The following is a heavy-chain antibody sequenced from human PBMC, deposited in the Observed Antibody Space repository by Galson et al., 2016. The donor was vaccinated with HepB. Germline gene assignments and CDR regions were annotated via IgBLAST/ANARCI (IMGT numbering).Heavy chain of an antibody. V-gene: IGHV5-51*01. Sequence: QSGAEVKKPGESLKISCKGSGYNFTNFWIGWVRQMPGKGLEWMGIIYPGDSDARYSPSFQGQVTISVDTSISTAYLQWNSLKASDTAMYYCARKVQLERTYWCDPWGQGTLVTVSS. J-gene: IGHJ5*02. D-gene: IGHD1-1*01. CDR2: IYPGDSDA. CDR3: ARKVQLERTYWCDP. CDR1: GYNFTNFW.